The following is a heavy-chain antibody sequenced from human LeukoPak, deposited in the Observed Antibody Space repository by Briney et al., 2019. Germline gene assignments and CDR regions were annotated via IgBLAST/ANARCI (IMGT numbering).Heavy chain of an antibody. CDR3: ARGSSGVAGTFDY. CDR1: GFTVSSNY. D-gene: IGHD6-19*01. V-gene: IGHV3-66*01. J-gene: IGHJ4*02. Sequence: PGGSLRLSCAASGFTVSSNYMSWVRQAPGKGLEWVSVIYSGGSTYYADSVKGRFTISRDNSKNTLYLQMNSLRAEDTAVYYCARGSSGVAGTFDYWGQGTLVTVSS. CDR2: IYSGGST.